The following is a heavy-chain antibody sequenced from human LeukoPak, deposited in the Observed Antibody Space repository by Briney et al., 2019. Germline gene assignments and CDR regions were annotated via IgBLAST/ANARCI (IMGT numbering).Heavy chain of an antibody. CDR3: ARGMTAIDY. CDR2: IYTTGTI. J-gene: IGHJ4*02. D-gene: IGHD2-21*02. CDR1: GFSVNTNY. Sequence: GGSLRLSCAASGFSVNTNYMSWVRQAPGKGLEWVSVIYTTGTIYYADSVKGRFTISRDISKNEVYLQMNSLRAEDTAVYYCARGMTAIDYWGQGTLVTVSS. V-gene: IGHV3-53*01.